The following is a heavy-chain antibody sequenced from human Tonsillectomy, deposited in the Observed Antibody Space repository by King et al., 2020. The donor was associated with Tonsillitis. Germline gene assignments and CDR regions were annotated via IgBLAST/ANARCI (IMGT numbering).Heavy chain of an antibody. Sequence: VQLVESGGGLVQPGGSLRLSCAASGFTFSSYAMCWVRQAPGKGLEWVSIIYSGGSSTYYADSVKGRFTIPRDNSKNTLYLQMNSLRAEDTAVYYLAKELWLATPHFDYWGQGTLVTVSS. J-gene: IGHJ4*02. V-gene: IGHV3-23*03. CDR3: AKELWLATPHFDY. CDR1: GFTFSSYA. CDR2: IYSGGSST. D-gene: IGHD5-12*01.